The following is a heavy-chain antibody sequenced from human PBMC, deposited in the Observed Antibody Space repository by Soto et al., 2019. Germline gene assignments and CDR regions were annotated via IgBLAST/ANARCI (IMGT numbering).Heavy chain of an antibody. CDR1: GGSISSGGYY. Sequence: QVQLQESGPGLVKPSQTLSLTCTVSGGSISSGGYYWSWIRQHPGKGLEWIGYIYYSGSTYYNPSLKSRVTISVATSKTHFPLKLSSVTAADTAVYYCATDKWFGESINWFDPWGQGTLVTVSS. CDR2: IYYSGST. V-gene: IGHV4-31*03. D-gene: IGHD3-10*01. J-gene: IGHJ5*02. CDR3: ATDKWFGESINWFDP.